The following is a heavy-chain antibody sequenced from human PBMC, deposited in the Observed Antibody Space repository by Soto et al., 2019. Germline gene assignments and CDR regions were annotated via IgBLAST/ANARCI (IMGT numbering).Heavy chain of an antibody. V-gene: IGHV2-5*02. J-gene: IGHJ4*02. CDR1: GFSLTTSGLG. Sequence: QITLNESGPTQVKPRQTLTLNCTFSGFSLTTSGLGVGWIRQSPGQAPEWLARIYWDDDKRYSPSLKSRLTITKDTAKNRVVLTMADLDPADTATYYCAHRVLRTVFGLVTTTAIYFDFWGQGTPVAVSS. D-gene: IGHD3-3*01. CDR3: AHRVLRTVFGLVTTTAIYFDF. CDR2: IYWDDDK.